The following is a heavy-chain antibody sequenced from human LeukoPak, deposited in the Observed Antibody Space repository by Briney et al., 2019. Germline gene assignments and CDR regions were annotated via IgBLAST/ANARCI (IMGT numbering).Heavy chain of an antibody. D-gene: IGHD3-22*01. V-gene: IGHV4-34*01. CDR1: GGSFSGYY. J-gene: IGHJ4*02. Sequence: PSETLSLTCAVYGGSFSGYYCSWIRQPPGKGLEWIGEINHSGSTNYNPSLKSRVTISVDTSKNQFSLKLSSVTAADTAVYYCARYYYDSSGYSQYYFDYWGQGTLVTVSS. CDR3: ARYYYDSSGYSQYYFDY. CDR2: INHSGST.